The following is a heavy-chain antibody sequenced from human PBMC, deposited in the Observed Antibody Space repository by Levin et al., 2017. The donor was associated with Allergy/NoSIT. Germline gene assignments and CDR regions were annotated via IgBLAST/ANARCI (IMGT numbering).Heavy chain of an antibody. J-gene: IGHJ4*02. Sequence: KTSETLSLTCSVSAQSIGAYSWSWIRQTSERGLQWLGRIYVSGTTNYNPSLKHRISMSFDTSRTRFSLSLTSLTAADTAVYFCARNNGRGFFDFWGLGTLVTVSS. CDR3: ARNNGRGFFDF. V-gene: IGHV4-4*07. CDR2: IYVSGTT. D-gene: IGHD1/OR15-1a*01. CDR1: AQSIGAYS.